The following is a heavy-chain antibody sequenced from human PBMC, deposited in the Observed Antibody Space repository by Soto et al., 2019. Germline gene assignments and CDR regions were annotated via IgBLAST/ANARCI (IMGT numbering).Heavy chain of an antibody. V-gene: IGHV3-30*18. CDR3: AKLQYDILTGYYPDDAFDI. D-gene: IGHD3-9*01. CDR2: ISYDGSNK. J-gene: IGHJ3*02. Sequence: QVQLVESGGGVVQPGRSLRLSCAASGFTFSSYGMHWVRQAPGKGLEWVAVISYDGSNKYYADSVKGRFTISRDNSKNTLYLQMNSLRAEDTAVYYCAKLQYDILTGYYPDDAFDIWGQGTMVTVSS. CDR1: GFTFSSYG.